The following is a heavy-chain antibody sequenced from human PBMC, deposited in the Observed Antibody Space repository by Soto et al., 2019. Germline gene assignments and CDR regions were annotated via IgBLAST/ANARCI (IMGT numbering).Heavy chain of an antibody. CDR1: GFTFSRDW. Sequence: EVQLVESGGGLVQPGGSLRLSCAASGFTFSRDWMHWVRQAPGKGLVWVSHINSDGSSTSYADSVHGRFTISRDNAKNTLYLQMISLRAEDTAVYYCARGLRWGLFDYWGPGTLVTVSS. CDR3: ARGLRWGLFDY. D-gene: IGHD4-17*01. CDR2: INSDGSST. V-gene: IGHV3-74*01. J-gene: IGHJ4*02.